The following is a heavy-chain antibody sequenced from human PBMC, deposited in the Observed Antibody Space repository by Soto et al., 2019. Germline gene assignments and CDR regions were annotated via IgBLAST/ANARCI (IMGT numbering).Heavy chain of an antibody. J-gene: IGHJ4*02. CDR2: ISAYNGNT. CDR3: ARTQARRDYAAFDY. CDR1: GYNLSRYG. Sequence: GGPVEGSRKASGYNLSRYGIRWGGQGPGQGLEWMGWISAYNGNTNYAQKLQGRVTMTTDTSTSTAYMELRSLRSDDTAVYYCARTQARRDYAAFDYWGQGTLVTVSS. D-gene: IGHD4-17*01. V-gene: IGHV1-18*01.